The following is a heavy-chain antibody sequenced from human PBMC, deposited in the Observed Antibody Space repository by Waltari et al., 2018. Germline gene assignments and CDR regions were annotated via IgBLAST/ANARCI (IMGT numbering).Heavy chain of an antibody. CDR3: ARDYWTTGSGRHLSFMDV. CDR2: IRPYNDDK. CDR1: GYTFGVYG. V-gene: IGHV1-18*01. Sequence: QVQLLQSGSDLKKPGASVKVSCRASGYTFGVYGISWVRQAPGQGREWMGWIRPYNDDKRYAQKFQGRLTMTTDTSTRTAYMQLRSLRSDDTAVYYCARDYWTTGSGRHLSFMDVWGKGTTVIISS. J-gene: IGHJ6*03. D-gene: IGHD6-19*01.